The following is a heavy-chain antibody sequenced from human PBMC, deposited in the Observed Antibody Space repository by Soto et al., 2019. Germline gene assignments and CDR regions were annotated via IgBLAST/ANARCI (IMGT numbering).Heavy chain of an antibody. CDR3: ARLYGSGSYPVDY. D-gene: IGHD3-10*01. Sequence: SETLSLTCTVSGGSISSYDWSWIRQPPGKGLEWIGYIYYSGSTNYNPSLKSRVTISVDTSKNQFSLKLSSVTAADTAVYYCARLYGSGSYPVDYWGQGTLVTVSS. J-gene: IGHJ4*02. CDR1: GGSISSYD. V-gene: IGHV4-59*08. CDR2: IYYSGST.